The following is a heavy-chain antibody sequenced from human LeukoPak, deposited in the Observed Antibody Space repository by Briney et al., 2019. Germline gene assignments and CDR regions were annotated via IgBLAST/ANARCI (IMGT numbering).Heavy chain of an antibody. CDR3: ARDDNVSYYFDY. J-gene: IGHJ4*02. CDR2: IIPIFGTA. D-gene: IGHD1-14*01. Sequence: SVKVSCKASGGTFSSYAISWVRQAPGQGLEWMGGIIPIFGTANYAQKFQGRVTITAHESTSTAYMELSSLRSEDTAVYYCARDDNVSYYFDYWGQGTLVTVSS. V-gene: IGHV1-69*13. CDR1: GGTFSSYA.